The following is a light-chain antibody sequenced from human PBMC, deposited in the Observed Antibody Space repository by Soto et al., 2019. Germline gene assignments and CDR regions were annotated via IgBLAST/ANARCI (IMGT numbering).Light chain of an antibody. CDR1: RDISTY. V-gene: IGKV3-11*01. J-gene: IGKJ4*01. CDR2: DTF. CDR3: QQRSSWPLT. Sequence: IVLTQSPASLSVSPGGRATLSCRASRDISTYLAWYQQRPGQAPRLFIYDTFNRAPDAPDRFSGSGSGTVFTLTITDVAPEDSAIYFCQQRSSWPLTFGGGTKVDIK.